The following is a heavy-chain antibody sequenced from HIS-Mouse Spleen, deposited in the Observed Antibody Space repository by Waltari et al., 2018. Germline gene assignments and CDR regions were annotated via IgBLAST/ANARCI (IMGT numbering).Heavy chain of an antibody. CDR2: IYYSGST. CDR1: GASISSSSYY. D-gene: IGHD6-13*01. J-gene: IGHJ2*01. V-gene: IGHV4-39*07. CDR3: AREIPYSSSWYDWYFDL. Sequence: QLQLQESGPGLVKPSETLSLTCPVSGASISSSSYYWCWIRQPPGQGLEWIGSIYYSGSTYYNPSLKSRVTISVDTSKNQFSLKLSSVTAADTAVYYCAREIPYSSSWYDWYFDLWGRGTLVTVSS.